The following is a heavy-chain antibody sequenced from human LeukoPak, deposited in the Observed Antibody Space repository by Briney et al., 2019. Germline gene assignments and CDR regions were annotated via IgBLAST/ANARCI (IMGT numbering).Heavy chain of an antibody. Sequence: SETLSLICNVSGDSVSSGYWSWMRQSPGEGLEWIGFIQDSGITDYNPSLKSRLLMSLDISKNQFSLNLRSVTAADTAVYYCAGRGHRYSRDWGQGILVTISS. D-gene: IGHD2-15*01. J-gene: IGHJ1*01. CDR3: AGRGHRYSRD. V-gene: IGHV4-4*09. CDR2: IQDSGIT. CDR1: GDSVSSGY.